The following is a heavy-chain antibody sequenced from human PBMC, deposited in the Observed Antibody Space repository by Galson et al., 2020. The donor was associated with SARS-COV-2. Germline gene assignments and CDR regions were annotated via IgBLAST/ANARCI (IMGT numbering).Heavy chain of an antibody. CDR3: ATEPEVAGTRNGYYYYCMDV. D-gene: IGHD6-19*01. Sequence: ASVKVPCKVSGYTLTELSMHWVRQAPGKGLEWMGGFDPEDGETIYAQKFQGRVTMTEDTSTDTAYMELSSLRSEDTAVYYCATEPEVAGTRNGYYYYCMDVWGQGTTVTVSS. CDR1: GYTLTELS. V-gene: IGHV1-24*01. CDR2: FDPEDGET. J-gene: IGHJ6*02.